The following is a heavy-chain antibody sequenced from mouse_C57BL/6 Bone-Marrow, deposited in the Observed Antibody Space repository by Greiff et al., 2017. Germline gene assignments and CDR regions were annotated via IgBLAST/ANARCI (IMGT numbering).Heavy chain of an antibody. CDR3: ARSFITTVVAPYYAMDY. J-gene: IGHJ4*01. V-gene: IGHV1-81*01. CDR2: IYPRSGNT. Sequence: VQLQQSGAELARPGASVKLSCKASGYTFTSYGISWVKQRTGQGLEWIGEIYPRSGNTYYNEKFKGKATLTADKSSSTAYMERRSLTSEDSAVYFCARSFITTVVAPYYAMDYWGQGTSVTVSS. D-gene: IGHD1-1*01. CDR1: GYTFTSYG.